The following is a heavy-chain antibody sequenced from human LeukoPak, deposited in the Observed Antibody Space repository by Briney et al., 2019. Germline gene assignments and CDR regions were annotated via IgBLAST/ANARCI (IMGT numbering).Heavy chain of an antibody. V-gene: IGHV3-15*01. D-gene: IGHD1-20*01. CDR2: IKSKTAGGTT. CDR1: GFSFNNAW. CDR3: TTIIITGTFDC. Sequence: KPGGSLRLSGVASGFSFNNAWMSWVRQAPGKGLEWVGRIKSKTAGGTTDYAAPVRGRFTVTRDDSRNTLYLQINSLKAEDTGVYFCTTIIITGTFDCWGQGTLVTVSS. J-gene: IGHJ5*01.